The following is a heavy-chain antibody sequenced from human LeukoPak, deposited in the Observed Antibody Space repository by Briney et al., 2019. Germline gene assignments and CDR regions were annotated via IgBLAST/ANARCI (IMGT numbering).Heavy chain of an antibody. V-gene: IGHV3-74*01. CDR2: IRSDGSST. J-gene: IGHJ4*02. CDR3: AKDDYNRH. Sequence: QPGGSLRLSCAASGFTFSSYWMHWVRQVPGKGLVWVSRIRSDGSSTSYADSVKGRFTISRDNAKNTLYLQMSSLRVDDTAVYYCAKDDYNRHWGQGTLVTVS. D-gene: IGHD5-24*01. CDR1: GFTFSSYW.